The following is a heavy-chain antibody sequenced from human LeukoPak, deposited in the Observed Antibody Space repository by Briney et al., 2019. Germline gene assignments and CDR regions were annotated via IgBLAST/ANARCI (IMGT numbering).Heavy chain of an antibody. CDR3: ARTLSSCTGGKCYTSYYYAMDV. V-gene: IGHV3-48*01. D-gene: IGHD2-15*01. J-gene: IGHJ6*02. CDR2: ISSNSRTI. Sequence: GGSLRLSCAASGFSFSSYGMNWVRQAPGKGLEWLSYISSNSRTIYYADSVRGRFTISRDNAENSLYLQVRSLRAEDTAVFYCARTLSSCTGGKCYTSYYYAMDVWGRGTTVTVSS. CDR1: GFSFSSYG.